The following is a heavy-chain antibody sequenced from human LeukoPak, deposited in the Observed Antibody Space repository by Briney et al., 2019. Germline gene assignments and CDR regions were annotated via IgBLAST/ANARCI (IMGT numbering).Heavy chain of an antibody. CDR1: GFTLSRFS. J-gene: IGHJ6*02. V-gene: IGHV3-23*01. CDR3: ATRGLTVAGTGYYYGMDV. CDR2: ISGSGGST. D-gene: IGHD6-19*01. Sequence: GGSLRLSCAASGFTLSRFSMNWVREAPGKGLEWVSAISGSGGSTYYADSVKGRFTISRDNSKNTLYLQMNSLRAEDTAVYYCATRGLTVAGTGYYYGMDVWGQGTTVTVSS.